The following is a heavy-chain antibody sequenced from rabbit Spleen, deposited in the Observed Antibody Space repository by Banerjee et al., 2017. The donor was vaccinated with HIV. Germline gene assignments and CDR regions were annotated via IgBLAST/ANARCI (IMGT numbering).Heavy chain of an antibody. Sequence: QLVETGGGLVQPGGSLTLSCKASGFHVTTYYMSWVRQAPGKGLEWIGYIDPVFGVTDYASWVNGRFSISRENAQNTVYLQLNSLTAADTATYFCAREGSGQVFFNLWGPGTLVTVS. J-gene: IGHJ4*01. D-gene: IGHD4-1*01. CDR3: AREGSGQVFFNL. V-gene: IGHV1S7*01. CDR1: GFHVTTYY. CDR2: IDPVFGVT.